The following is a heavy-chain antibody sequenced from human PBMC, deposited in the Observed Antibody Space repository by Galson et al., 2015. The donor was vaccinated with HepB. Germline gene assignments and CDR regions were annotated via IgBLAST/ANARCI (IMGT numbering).Heavy chain of an antibody. CDR2: IYYSGST. J-gene: IGHJ4*02. CDR1: GGSISNSSYY. CDR3: ARHSVAVAAQTEDY. Sequence: SETLSLTCTVSGGSISNSSYYWGWIRQPPGKGLEWIGSIYYSGSTYYNPSLKSRVTISVDTSKNQFSLSLSSVTAADTAVYYCARHSVAVAAQTEDYWGQGTLVTVSS. V-gene: IGHV4-39*01. D-gene: IGHD6-19*01.